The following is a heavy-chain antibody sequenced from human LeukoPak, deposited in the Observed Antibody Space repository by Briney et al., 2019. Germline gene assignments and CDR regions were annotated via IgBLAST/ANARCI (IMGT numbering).Heavy chain of an antibody. V-gene: IGHV4-39*07. Sequence: SETLSLTCTVSGGSISSSSYYWGWIRQPPGKGLEWIGSIYYSGSTYYNPSLKSRVTISVDTSKNQFSLKLSSVTAADTAVYYCATTPYDSSGYDYWGQGTLVTVSS. CDR3: ATTPYDSSGYDY. J-gene: IGHJ4*02. CDR2: IYYSGST. D-gene: IGHD3-22*01. CDR1: GGSISSSSYY.